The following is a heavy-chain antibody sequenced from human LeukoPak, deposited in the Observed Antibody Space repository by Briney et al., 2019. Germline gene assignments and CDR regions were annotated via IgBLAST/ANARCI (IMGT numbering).Heavy chain of an antibody. CDR2: INTNTGDP. J-gene: IGHJ4*02. CDR1: GYTFTSYG. V-gene: IGHV7-4-1*02. CDR3: ARAPVATILDF. Sequence: ASVKVSCKASGYTFTSYGISWVRQAPGQGLEWMGWINTNTGDPTYAQGFTGRFVFSLDTSVSTAYLQISSLKAEDTAVYYCARAPVATILDFWGQGTLVTVSS. D-gene: IGHD5-12*01.